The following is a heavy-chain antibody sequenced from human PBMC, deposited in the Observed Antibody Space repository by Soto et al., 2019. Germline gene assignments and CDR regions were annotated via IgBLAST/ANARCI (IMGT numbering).Heavy chain of an antibody. CDR2: VKTQAEGATT. CDR3: TSRIRTTNDN. J-gene: IGHJ4*02. Sequence: EVQLVESGGGLVKPGESLRLSCVASGFPFTTVWMNWVRQAPGKGPEWLGRVKTQAEGATTDYAAPVKGRFTIFRDDSINAVYLQMTSLRIEDTALYYCTSRIRTTNDNWGQGTLVTVSS. V-gene: IGHV3-15*07. CDR1: GFPFTTVW. D-gene: IGHD1-1*01.